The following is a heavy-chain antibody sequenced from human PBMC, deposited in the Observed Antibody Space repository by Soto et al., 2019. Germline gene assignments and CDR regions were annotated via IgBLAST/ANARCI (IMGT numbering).Heavy chain of an antibody. D-gene: IGHD2-15*01. Sequence: SWVRQAPGKGLEWVSAISGSGGSTYYADSVKGRFTISRDNSKNTLYLQMNSLRAEDTAVYYCAKDRGIVVVVAATPPPYYFDYWGQGTLVTVSS. CDR3: AKDRGIVVVVAATPPPYYFDY. V-gene: IGHV3-23*01. J-gene: IGHJ4*02. CDR2: ISGSGGST.